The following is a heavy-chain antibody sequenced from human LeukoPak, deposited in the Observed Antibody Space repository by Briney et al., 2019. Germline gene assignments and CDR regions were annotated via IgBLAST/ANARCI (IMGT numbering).Heavy chain of an antibody. V-gene: IGHV3-23*01. D-gene: IGHD3-22*01. Sequence: GGSLRLSCTVCGMTLRNYGMSEVRQAPGKGMQWVAGMGGRGGRKNYADSVKGRFTISRDNPKNILYLQMNSLRAEDTAVYFCAKRGVVIRVILVGFHKEANYFDSWGQGALVTVSS. CDR1: GMTLRNYG. CDR3: AKRGVVIRVILVGFHKEANYFDS. J-gene: IGHJ4*02. CDR2: MGGRGGRK.